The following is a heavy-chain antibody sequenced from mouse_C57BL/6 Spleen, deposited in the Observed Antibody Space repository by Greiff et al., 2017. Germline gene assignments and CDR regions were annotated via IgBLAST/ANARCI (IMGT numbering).Heavy chain of an antibody. D-gene: IGHD2-1*01. CDR3: ARVPLYGNYEAWFAY. V-gene: IGHV1-39*01. CDR2: INPNYGTT. J-gene: IGHJ3*01. Sequence: EVQLQESGPELVKPGASVKISCKASGYSFTDYNMNWVKQSNGKSLEWIGVINPNYGTTSYNQKFKGKATLTVDQSSSTAYMQLNSLTSEDSAVYYCARVPLYGNYEAWFAYWGQGTLVTVSA. CDR1: GYSFTDYN.